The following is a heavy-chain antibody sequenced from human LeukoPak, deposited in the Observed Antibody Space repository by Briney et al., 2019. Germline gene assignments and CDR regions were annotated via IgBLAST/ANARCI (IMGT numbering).Heavy chain of an antibody. Sequence: ASVKVSCKASGYTFTSYGISWERQAPGQGLEWMGWISAYNGNTNYAQKLQGRVTMTTDTSTSTAYMELRSLRSDDTAVYYCARPRTAYCSGGSCFYYWGQGTLVTVSS. J-gene: IGHJ4*02. D-gene: IGHD2-15*01. CDR1: GYTFTSYG. CDR2: ISAYNGNT. CDR3: ARPRTAYCSGGSCFYY. V-gene: IGHV1-18*01.